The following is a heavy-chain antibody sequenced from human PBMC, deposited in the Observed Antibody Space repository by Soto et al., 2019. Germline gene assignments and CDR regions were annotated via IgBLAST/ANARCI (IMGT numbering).Heavy chain of an antibody. J-gene: IGHJ6*04. CDR2: IRSKTNNYAT. CDR3: TRHAGGQVEHSFYFYLMAV. CDR1: GFPLSDSA. V-gene: IGHV3-73*01. Sequence: EVHLVESGGGLVQPGGSLKLACLASGFPLSDSAIHWVRKASGKGLEWVGRIRSKTNNYATTYAAPVRGRVTLSRDDSENTAYPQVNNLESEDAAVYYCTRHAGGQVEHSFYFYLMAVWGKGATVSVLS. D-gene: IGHD2-15*01.